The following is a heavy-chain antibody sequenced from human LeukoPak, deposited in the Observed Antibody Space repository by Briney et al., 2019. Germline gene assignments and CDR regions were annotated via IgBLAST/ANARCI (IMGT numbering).Heavy chain of an antibody. Sequence: GGSLRLSCAASGFTFSTYWMSWVRQAPGKGPEWVANIKQDGSEKYYVDSVKGRFIISRDNAKNSLYLQMNSLRAEDTAVYYCARDKGSDEGSKFDYWGQGTLVTVSS. CDR3: ARDKGSDEGSKFDY. CDR1: GFTFSTYW. V-gene: IGHV3-7*03. CDR2: IKQDGSEK. J-gene: IGHJ4*02.